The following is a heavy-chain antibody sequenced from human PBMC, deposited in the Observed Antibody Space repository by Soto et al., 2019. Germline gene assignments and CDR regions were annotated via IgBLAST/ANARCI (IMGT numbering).Heavy chain of an antibody. J-gene: IGHJ4*02. CDR1: GFTFSSYA. V-gene: IGHV3-23*01. CDR3: AKDYTPSGFGLDY. CDR2: ISGSGGST. D-gene: IGHD3-10*01. Sequence: EVQLLESGGGLVQPGGSLRLSCAASGFTFSSYAMSWVRQAPGKGLEWVSAISGSGGSTYYADSVKGRFTISRDNSKNPLYLQMNSLRAEDTAVYYCAKDYTPSGFGLDYWGQGTLVTVSS.